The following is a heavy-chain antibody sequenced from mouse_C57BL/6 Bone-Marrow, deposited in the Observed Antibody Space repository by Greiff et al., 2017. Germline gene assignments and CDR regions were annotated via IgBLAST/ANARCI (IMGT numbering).Heavy chain of an antibody. CDR2: IWSGGST. CDR1: GFSLTSYG. J-gene: IGHJ3*01. V-gene: IGHV2-2*01. CDR3: ASPLGAY. Sequence: VQLQESGPGLVQPSQSLSITCTVSGFSLTSYGVHWVRQSPGKGLEWLGVIWSGGSTDYNAAFISRLSISKDNSKSQVFFKMNSLQADDTAIYYCASPLGAYWGQGTLVTVSA.